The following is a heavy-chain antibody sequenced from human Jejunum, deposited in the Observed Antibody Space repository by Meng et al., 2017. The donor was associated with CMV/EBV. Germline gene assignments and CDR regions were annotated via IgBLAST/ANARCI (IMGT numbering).Heavy chain of an antibody. CDR2: IFYSGTT. V-gene: IGHV4-59*01. Sequence: SIRSYYWSWLRQPPGKGLEWIGYIFYSGTTNYNPSLKSRVTISVDTSKNQFSLNLTSVTAADTAVYYCARGDHCGTTSCYPHWFDPWGQGTLVTVSS. CDR1: SIRSYY. D-gene: IGHD2-2*01. CDR3: ARGDHCGTTSCYPHWFDP. J-gene: IGHJ5*02.